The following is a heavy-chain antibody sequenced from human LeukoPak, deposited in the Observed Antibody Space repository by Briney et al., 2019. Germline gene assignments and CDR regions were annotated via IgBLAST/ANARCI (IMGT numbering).Heavy chain of an antibody. CDR1: DYTFISYG. CDR2: ISAYNGNT. J-gene: IGHJ1*01. D-gene: IGHD2-15*01. V-gene: IGHV1-18*01. CDR3: ARDCSGGSCFIQH. Sequence: ASVKVSCKASDYTFISYGISWVRQAPGQGLEWMGWISAYNGNTNYAQNLQGRVTMTTDASTSTGYMELRSLTSDDTAVYYCARDCSGGSCFIQHWGQGTLVTVSS.